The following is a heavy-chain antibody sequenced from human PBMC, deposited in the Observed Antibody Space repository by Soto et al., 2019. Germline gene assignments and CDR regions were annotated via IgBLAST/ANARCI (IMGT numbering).Heavy chain of an antibody. CDR1: GYNFAGYW. Sequence: PGESLKISCKGSGYNFAGYWIAWVRQMPGKGLELMGIIYPSDSDTRCRPCFRGQVTISADKSISSAYMQWSSLRASDTAMYYCARGGVSTRTFDYWGQGTPVPVSA. CDR2: IYPSDSDT. V-gene: IGHV5-51*01. J-gene: IGHJ4*02. CDR3: ARGGVSTRTFDY. D-gene: IGHD3-3*01.